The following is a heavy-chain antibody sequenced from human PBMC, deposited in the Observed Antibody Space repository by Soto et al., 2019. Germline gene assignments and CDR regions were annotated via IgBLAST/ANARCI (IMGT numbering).Heavy chain of an antibody. CDR1: GFSFRSDW. J-gene: IGHJ4*02. CDR3: SGGVGDAI. D-gene: IGHD1-26*01. Sequence: EDQLVESGGGLVQPGGSLRLTCAVSGFSFRSDWMNWVRQAPGKGLEWVAHTNQDGSEKYYLDSVKGRFTIFRDNGKNSLYLQMNSLRAEDPAVYYCSGGVGDAIWGQGTLVTVSS. V-gene: IGHV3-7*04. CDR2: TNQDGSEK.